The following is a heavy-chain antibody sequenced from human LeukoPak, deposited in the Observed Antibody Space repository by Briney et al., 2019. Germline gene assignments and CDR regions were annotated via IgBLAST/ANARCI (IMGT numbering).Heavy chain of an antibody. CDR1: GFTFSSYA. V-gene: IGHV3-30-3*01. J-gene: IGHJ4*02. CDR2: ISYDGSNK. D-gene: IGHD2-15*01. CDR3: ARVLSVVVVAAPYH. Sequence: GRSLRLSCAASGFTFSSYAMHWVRQAPGKGLEWVAVISYDGSNKYYADSVKGRFTISRDNSKNTLYLQMNSLRAEDTAVYYCARVLSVVVVAAPYHWGQRTLVTVSS.